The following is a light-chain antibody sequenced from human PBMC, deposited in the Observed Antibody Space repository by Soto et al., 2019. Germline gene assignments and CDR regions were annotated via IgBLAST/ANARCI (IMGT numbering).Light chain of an antibody. CDR3: CSYAGSRSWV. CDR2: EGS. CDR1: NNDVANYNL. J-gene: IGLJ3*02. V-gene: IGLV2-23*01. Sequence: QSALTQPASVSGSPGQSITLSCTGTNNDVANYNLVSWYQQHPGKAPKLRIYEGSKRPSGVSNRFSGSKSANTASLTISGLQAEDEADYYCCSYAGSRSWVFGGGTKVTVL.